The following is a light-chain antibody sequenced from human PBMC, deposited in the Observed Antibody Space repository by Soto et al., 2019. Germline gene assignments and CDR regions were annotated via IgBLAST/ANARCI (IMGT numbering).Light chain of an antibody. J-gene: IGLJ2*01. Sequence: QSALTQPASVSGSPGQSITISCTGTSSDVGSYNLLSWYQQHPGKAPKLMIYEGSKRPSGVSNRFSGSKSVNTASLTISGLQAEDEADYYCCSYAGSSTSRGVFGGGTKLTVL. CDR1: SSDVGSYNL. CDR3: CSYAGSSTSRGV. CDR2: EGS. V-gene: IGLV2-23*01.